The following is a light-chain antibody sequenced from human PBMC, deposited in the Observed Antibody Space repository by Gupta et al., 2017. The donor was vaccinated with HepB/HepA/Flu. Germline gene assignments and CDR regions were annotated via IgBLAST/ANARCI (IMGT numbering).Light chain of an antibody. J-gene: IGKJ1*01. CDR1: QSLLHSNGYNY. CDR3: RQALQTHWT. V-gene: IGKV2-28*01. CDR2: LGS. Sequence: DIVMTQSPLSLPVTPGEPASISCRSSQSLLHSNGYNYLDWYLQKSGQSPQLLIYLGSNRASGVPDRFSGSGSGTDFTLKISRVDAEDVGVYYCRQALQTHWTFGHGGKAGIK.